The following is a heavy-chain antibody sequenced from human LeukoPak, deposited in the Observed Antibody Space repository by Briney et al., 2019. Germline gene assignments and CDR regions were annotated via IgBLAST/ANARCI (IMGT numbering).Heavy chain of an antibody. CDR1: GGTFSSYA. J-gene: IGHJ4*02. D-gene: IGHD3-10*01. CDR3: ARGHYYGSGSYDPYFDY. V-gene: IGHV1-69*06. Sequence: SVKVSCKASGGTFSSYAISWVRQAPGQGLEWMGGIIPIFGTANYAQKFRGRVTITADKSTSTAYMELSSLRSEDTAVYYCARGHYYGSGSYDPYFDYWGQGTLVTVSS. CDR2: IIPIFGTA.